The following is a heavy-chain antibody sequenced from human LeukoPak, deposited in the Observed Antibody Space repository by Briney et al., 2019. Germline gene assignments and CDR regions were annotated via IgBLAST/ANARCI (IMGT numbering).Heavy chain of an antibody. D-gene: IGHD2-15*01. CDR2: INHSGST. J-gene: IGHJ3*02. CDR3: ARARGSAFDI. Sequence: SETLSLTCAVYGGSFSGYYWSWIRQPSGKGLEWIGEINHSGSTNYNPSLKSRVTISVDTSKNQFSLKLSSVTAADTAVYYCARARGSAFDIWGQGTMVTVSS. V-gene: IGHV4-34*01. CDR1: GGSFSGYY.